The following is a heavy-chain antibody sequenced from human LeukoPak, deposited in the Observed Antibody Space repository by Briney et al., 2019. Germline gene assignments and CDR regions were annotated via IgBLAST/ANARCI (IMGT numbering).Heavy chain of an antibody. CDR3: ASSSRIAVAGSQAVGGY. J-gene: IGHJ4*02. Sequence: ASVKVSCKASGYTFTGYYMHWVRHAPGQGLERMGWINPNSGGTNYAQQFQGRVTMTRATSISTAYLELSRLRSDDTAVYYCASSSRIAVAGSQAVGGYWGQGTLVTVSS. V-gene: IGHV1-2*02. D-gene: IGHD6-19*01. CDR2: INPNSGGT. CDR1: GYTFTGYY.